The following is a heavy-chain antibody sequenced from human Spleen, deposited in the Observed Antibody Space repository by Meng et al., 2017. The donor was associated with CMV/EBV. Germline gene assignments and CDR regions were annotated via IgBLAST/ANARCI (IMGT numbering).Heavy chain of an antibody. CDR2: VYSGGST. D-gene: IGHD3-16*01. V-gene: IGHV3-53*01. CDR1: GFAVNKKY. Sequence: GESLKISCSVSGFAVNKKYMSWVRQAPGKGLEWVSVVYSGGSTYYADSVKGRFTISRDNSRNTLYLQMNSLRAEDTAVYYCARGTWGGDLPDHGFDIWGQGTMVTVS. J-gene: IGHJ3*02. CDR3: ARGTWGGDLPDHGFDI.